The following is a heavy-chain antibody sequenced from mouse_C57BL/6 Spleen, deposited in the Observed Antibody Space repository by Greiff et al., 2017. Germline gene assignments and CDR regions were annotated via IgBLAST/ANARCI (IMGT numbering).Heavy chain of an antibody. J-gene: IGHJ4*01. D-gene: IGHD2-2*01. CDR2: IGPENGDT. Sequence: EVQLQQSGAELVRPGASVKLSCTASGFNIKDDYMHWVKQRPEQGLEWIGWIGPENGDTEYASKFQGNATITADTSSNTAYLQLSSLTSEDTAVYYCTTLVTTDYAMDYWGQGTSVTVSS. CDR1: GFNIKDDY. V-gene: IGHV14-4*01. CDR3: TTLVTTDYAMDY.